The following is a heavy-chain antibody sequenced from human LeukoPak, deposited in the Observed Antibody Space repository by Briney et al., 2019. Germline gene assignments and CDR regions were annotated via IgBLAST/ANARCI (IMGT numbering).Heavy chain of an antibody. Sequence: SVTVSCKASGGTFSSYAISWVRQAPGQGLEWMGGIIPIFGTANYAQKFQGRVTITADESTSTAYMELSSLRSEDTAVYCCALAEGGWFQFDYWGQGTLVTVSS. CDR1: GGTFSSYA. CDR2: IIPIFGTA. CDR3: ALAEGGWFQFDY. D-gene: IGHD6-19*01. J-gene: IGHJ4*02. V-gene: IGHV1-69*13.